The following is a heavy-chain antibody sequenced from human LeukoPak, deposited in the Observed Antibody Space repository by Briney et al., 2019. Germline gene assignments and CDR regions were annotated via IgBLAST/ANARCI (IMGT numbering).Heavy chain of an antibody. V-gene: IGHV1-69*05. CDR1: GGTFSSYA. CDR3: ARIKSGSDFWKPWGSFDY. Sequence: GASVKVSCKASGGTFSSYAIGWVRQAPGQGLEWMGGIIPGFGAAGYAQKFQGRVTITTDESTSTAYMELSSLRSEDTAVYYCARIKSGSDFWKPWGSFDYWGQGTLVTVSS. J-gene: IGHJ4*02. D-gene: IGHD3/OR15-3a*01. CDR2: IIPGFGAA.